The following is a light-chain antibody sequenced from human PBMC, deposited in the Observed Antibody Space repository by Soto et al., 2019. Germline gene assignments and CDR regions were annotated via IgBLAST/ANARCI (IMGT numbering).Light chain of an antibody. CDR2: RNN. CDR3: AAWDDSQSGFYV. Sequence: QSVLTHPPSASRTPRHRVTIFCSGSSSDIGSNYVYWYQQLPGTAPKILIYRNNQRPSGVPDRFSGSKSGSSASLAISGLRSEDEADYHCAAWDDSQSGFYVFGTGTKVTVL. V-gene: IGLV1-47*01. J-gene: IGLJ1*01. CDR1: SSDIGSNY.